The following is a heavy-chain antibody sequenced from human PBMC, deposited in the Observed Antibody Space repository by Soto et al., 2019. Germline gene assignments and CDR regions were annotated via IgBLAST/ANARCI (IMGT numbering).Heavy chain of an antibody. V-gene: IGHV1-2*04. Sequence: QVQLVQSGAEVKKPGASVKVSCKASGYTFTGYYMHWVRQAPGHGLEWMGWINPNSGGTNYAQKFQGWVTMTRDTSISTAYMELSRLRSDDTAVYYCARDGWLEHHTYYYYYGMDVWGQGTTVTVSS. CDR2: INPNSGGT. CDR3: ARDGWLEHHTYYYYYGMDV. CDR1: GYTFTGYY. D-gene: IGHD6-19*01. J-gene: IGHJ6*02.